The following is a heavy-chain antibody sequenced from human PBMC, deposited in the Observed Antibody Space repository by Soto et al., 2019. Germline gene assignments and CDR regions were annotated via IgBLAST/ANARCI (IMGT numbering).Heavy chain of an antibody. J-gene: IGHJ4*02. CDR2: ISYDGSTK. D-gene: IGHD3-16*01. Sequence: QVQLVESGGGVVQPGRSLRLSCAASGFSFSNYAFHWVRQARGKGLVWVAVISYDGSTKYNADSVKGRFTISRDNSKNTLYLQMITLRAADTSVYYWARTGPLPTYDPVPTFNFWGQGTLITVSS. V-gene: IGHV3-30-3*01. CDR1: GFSFSNYA. CDR3: ARTGPLPTYDPVPTFNF.